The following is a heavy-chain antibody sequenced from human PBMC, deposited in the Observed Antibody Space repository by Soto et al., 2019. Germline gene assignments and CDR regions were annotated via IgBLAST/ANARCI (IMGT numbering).Heavy chain of an antibody. CDR2: ISVSGDYT. CDR3: ATRHLSFCSGGTCNPFYF. CDR1: GFTFSTYA. Sequence: GGSLRLSCAASGFTFSTYAMNWVRQAPGKGLEWVSTISVSGDYTYYADSVKGRFTISRDNSKNTQYLQMNSLRADDTAMYYCATRHLSFCSGGTCNPFYFWGQGALVTVSS. J-gene: IGHJ4*02. V-gene: IGHV3-23*01. D-gene: IGHD2-15*01.